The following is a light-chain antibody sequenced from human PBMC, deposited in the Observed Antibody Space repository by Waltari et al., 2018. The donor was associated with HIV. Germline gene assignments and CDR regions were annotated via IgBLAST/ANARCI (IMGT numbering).Light chain of an antibody. CDR3: SSYTSSSTQV. Sequence: QSALTQPASVSGSPGQSITIYCTGTSSDVGGYNYVYWYQQHPGKAPKLMIYEVSNRPSGVSNRFSGSKSGNTASLTTSGLQAEDEADYYCSSYTSSSTQVFGTGTKVTVL. J-gene: IGLJ1*01. CDR1: SSDVGGYNY. CDR2: EVS. V-gene: IGLV2-14*01.